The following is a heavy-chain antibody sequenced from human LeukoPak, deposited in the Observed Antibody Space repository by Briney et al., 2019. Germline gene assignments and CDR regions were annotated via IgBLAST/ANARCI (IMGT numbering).Heavy chain of an antibody. CDR3: ARVWNGSGSYFTLYYFDY. D-gene: IGHD3-10*01. V-gene: IGHV4-4*02. Sequence: PSETLSLTCAVSGGSISSSNWWSWVRQPPGKGLECIREIYHSGGTNYSPSLKSRVTISVDKHKNQFSLKLSSVTAADTAVYYCARVWNGSGSYFTLYYFDYWGQGTLVTVSS. CDR2: IYHSGGT. J-gene: IGHJ4*02. CDR1: GGSISSSNW.